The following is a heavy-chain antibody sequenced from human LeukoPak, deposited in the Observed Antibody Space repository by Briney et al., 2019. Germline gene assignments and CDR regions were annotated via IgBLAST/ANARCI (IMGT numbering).Heavy chain of an antibody. V-gene: IGHV4-59*08. CDR2: IYYSGST. CDR1: GGSISSYY. CDR3: ARHKAGARDAFDI. D-gene: IGHD6-13*01. J-gene: IGHJ3*02. Sequence: SETLSLTCTVSGGSISSYYWSWIRQPPGKGLEWIGYIYYSGSTNYNPSLKSRVTISVDMSKNQFSLKLSSVTAADTAVYYCARHKAGARDAFDIWGQGTMVTVSS.